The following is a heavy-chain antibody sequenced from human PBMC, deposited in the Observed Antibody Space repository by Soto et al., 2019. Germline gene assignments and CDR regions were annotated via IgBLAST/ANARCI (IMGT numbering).Heavy chain of an antibody. CDR1: GGSISSGGYY. CDR3: ARGGLQTTPMSYYYYIDV. J-gene: IGHJ6*03. V-gene: IGHV4-31*03. D-gene: IGHD4-4*01. Sequence: PSETLSLTCTVSGGSISSGGYYWSWIRQHPGKGLEWIGYIYYSGSTYYNPSLKRRVTISLDTSKNQFSLKLSSVTAADTAVYYCARGGLQTTPMSYYYYIDVWDKGTTVTVSS. CDR2: IYYSGST.